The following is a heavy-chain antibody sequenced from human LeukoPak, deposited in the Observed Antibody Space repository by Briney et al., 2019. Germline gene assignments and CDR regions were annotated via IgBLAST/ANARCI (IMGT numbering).Heavy chain of an antibody. CDR2: ITAGGGT. D-gene: IGHD4-17*01. Sequence: PGGSLRLSCAASGLTFSNYAMTWVRQAPGKGLEWVSSITAGGGTSYTDSVKGRFTVYRDNSKNTLYLQMNSLRAGDTALYYCAKGPNGDYVGAFDSWGQGTMVTVSS. CDR3: AKGPNGDYVGAFDS. CDR1: GLTFSNYA. V-gene: IGHV3-23*01. J-gene: IGHJ3*01.